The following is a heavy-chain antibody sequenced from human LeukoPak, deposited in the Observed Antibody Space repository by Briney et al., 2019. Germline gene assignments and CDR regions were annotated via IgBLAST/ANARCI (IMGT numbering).Heavy chain of an antibody. CDR3: ARDQDGALELDP. V-gene: IGHV4-34*01. D-gene: IGHD4/OR15-4a*01. CDR1: GGSFRGYY. J-gene: IGHJ5*02. CDR2: INHSGST. Sequence: SETLSLTCAVYGGSFRGYYWSWIRQPPGKGLEWIGEINHSGSTNYNPSLKSRVTISVDTSKNQFSLKLSSVTAADTAVYYCARDQDGALELDPWGQGTLVTVSS.